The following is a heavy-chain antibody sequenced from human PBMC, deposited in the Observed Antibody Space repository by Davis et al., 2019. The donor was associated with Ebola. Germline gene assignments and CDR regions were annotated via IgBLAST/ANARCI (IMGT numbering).Heavy chain of an antibody. Sequence: PSETLSLTCAVSGGSISSSNWWRWVRQPPGKGLEWIGEIYHSGSTNYNPSLKSRVTISVDTSKNQFSLKLSSVTAADTAVYYCARGGDRRDGYNYFGYNWFDPWGQGTLVTVSS. CDR3: ARGGDRRDGYNYFGYNWFDP. CDR1: GGSISSSNW. CDR2: IYHSGST. D-gene: IGHD5-24*01. V-gene: IGHV4-4*02. J-gene: IGHJ5*02.